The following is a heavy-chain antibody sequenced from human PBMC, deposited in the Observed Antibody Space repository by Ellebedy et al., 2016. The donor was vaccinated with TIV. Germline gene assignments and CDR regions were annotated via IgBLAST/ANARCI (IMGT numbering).Heavy chain of an antibody. Sequence: GESLKISCAASGFSFSSYWMSWVRQAPGKGLEWVANIRVDGNDKYYVDSVKGRFTISRDNGKNSVYLQMNSLRAEDTALYYCARDGAYGDYSPGYYGMDVWGQGTTVTVSS. CDR3: ARDGAYGDYSPGYYGMDV. V-gene: IGHV3-7*03. CDR1: GFSFSSYW. D-gene: IGHD4-17*01. J-gene: IGHJ6*02. CDR2: IRVDGNDK.